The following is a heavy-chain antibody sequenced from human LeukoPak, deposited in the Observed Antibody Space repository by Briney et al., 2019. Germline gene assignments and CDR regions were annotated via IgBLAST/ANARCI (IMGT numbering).Heavy chain of an antibody. CDR2: INHSGST. Sequence: PSETLSLTCAVYGGSFSGYYWSWIRQPPGKWLEWIGEINHSGSTTYNPSLKSRVTISVDTSKNQFSLKLSSVTAADTAVYYRARGQWDDSSGYPIDYWGQGTLVTVSS. V-gene: IGHV4-34*01. J-gene: IGHJ4*02. CDR3: ARGQWDDSSGYPIDY. D-gene: IGHD3-22*01. CDR1: GGSFSGYY.